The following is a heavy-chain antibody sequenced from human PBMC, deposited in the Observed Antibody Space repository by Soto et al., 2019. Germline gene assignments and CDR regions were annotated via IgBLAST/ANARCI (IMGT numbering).Heavy chain of an antibody. Sequence: ASVKVSCKASGYTFTSYDINWVRQATGQGLEWMGWMNPNSGNTGYAQKFQGRVTMTTDTSTSTAYMELRSLRSDDTAVYYCARALGAKTTVTPIDYWGQGTLVTVSS. CDR3: ARALGAKTTVTPIDY. V-gene: IGHV1-8*01. J-gene: IGHJ4*02. CDR2: MNPNSGNT. D-gene: IGHD4-17*01. CDR1: GYTFTSYD.